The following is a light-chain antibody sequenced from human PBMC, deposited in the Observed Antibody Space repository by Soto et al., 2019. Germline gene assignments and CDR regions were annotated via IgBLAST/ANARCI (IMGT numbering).Light chain of an antibody. CDR2: AXS. J-gene: IGKJ1*01. CDR1: QGVTLW. V-gene: IGKV1-12*01. CDR3: QQYNMLPIT. Sequence: IHVTHPAAFVSASLGDRVTLSXRASQGVTLWLAWYQQQPGXAPKXXXSAXSTLHGGGPSRCSGSGSATEFTRTISSRQPEYFDNYYLQQYNMLPITFGQGTTLDIK.